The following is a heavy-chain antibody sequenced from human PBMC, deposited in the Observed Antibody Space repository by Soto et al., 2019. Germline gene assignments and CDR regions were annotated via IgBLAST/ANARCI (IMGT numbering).Heavy chain of an antibody. D-gene: IGHD1-26*01. V-gene: IGHV3-64*01. CDR2: ISSNGGST. CDR3: ARGVGAYDY. J-gene: IGHJ4*02. CDR1: GFTFSSYA. Sequence: EVQLVESGGGLVQPGGSLRLSCAASGFTFSSYAMHWVRQAPGKGLEYVSAISSNGGSTYYANTVKGRFTISRDNSKNTLYLQMGSLRAEDMAVYYCARGVGAYDYWCQGTLVTVSS.